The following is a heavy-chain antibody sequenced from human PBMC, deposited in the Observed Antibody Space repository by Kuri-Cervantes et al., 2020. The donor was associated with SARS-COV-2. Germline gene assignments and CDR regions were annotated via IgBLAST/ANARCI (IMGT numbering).Heavy chain of an antibody. J-gene: IGHJ4*02. CDR3: ARAYCGGDCEFDY. V-gene: IGHV3-23*01. CDR2: ISVSGGGT. CDR1: VFTFGSFV. Sequence: GGSLRLPCAAPVFTFGSFVMNWVRQAPGKGLEWVSTISVSGGGTYYADSVKGRLTISRDSSENTLYLQMNSLRAEDTAVYYCARAYCGGDCEFDYWGQGTLVTVSS. D-gene: IGHD2-21*02.